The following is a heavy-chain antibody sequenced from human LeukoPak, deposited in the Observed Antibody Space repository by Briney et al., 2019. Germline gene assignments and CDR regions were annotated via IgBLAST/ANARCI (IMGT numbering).Heavy chain of an antibody. Sequence: SETLSRNCSVSGGSLTNYYWGWIRQPPGKGLEFIGYIHSDGTTNYDSSLQSRVAISLDTSKIQFSLRLHSVTAADTALYFCARLNFRGGEALHFDSWGQGTLVTVSS. CDR3: ARLNFRGGEALHFDS. D-gene: IGHD3-16*01. CDR2: IHSDGTT. J-gene: IGHJ4*02. V-gene: IGHV4-4*09. CDR1: GGSLTNYY.